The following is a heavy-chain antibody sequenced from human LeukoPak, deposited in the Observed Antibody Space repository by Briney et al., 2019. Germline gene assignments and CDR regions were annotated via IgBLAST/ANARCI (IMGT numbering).Heavy chain of an antibody. J-gene: IGHJ4*02. CDR1: GGSISSSSYY. D-gene: IGHD2-8*01. Sequence: PSETLSLTCTVSGGSISSSSYYWGWIRQPPGKGLEWIGSIYYSGSTYYNPSLKSRVTISVDTSKNQFSLKLSSVTAADTAVYYCARLVLMVYATIDYWGQGTLVIVSS. CDR3: ARLVLMVYATIDY. CDR2: IYYSGST. V-gene: IGHV4-39*01.